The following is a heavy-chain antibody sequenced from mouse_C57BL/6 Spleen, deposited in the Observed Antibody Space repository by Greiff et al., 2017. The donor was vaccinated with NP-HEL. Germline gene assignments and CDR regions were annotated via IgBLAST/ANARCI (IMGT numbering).Heavy chain of an antibody. V-gene: IGHV1-54*01. Sequence: VQLQQSGAELVRPGTSVKVSCKASGYAFTNYLIEWVKQRPGQGLEWIGVINPGSGGTNYNEKFKGKATLTADKSSSTAYMQLSSLTSEDSAVYFCAREDYGSPSWFDYWGQGTLVTVSA. CDR1: GYAFTNYL. CDR3: AREDYGSPSWFDY. CDR2: INPGSGGT. J-gene: IGHJ3*01. D-gene: IGHD1-1*01.